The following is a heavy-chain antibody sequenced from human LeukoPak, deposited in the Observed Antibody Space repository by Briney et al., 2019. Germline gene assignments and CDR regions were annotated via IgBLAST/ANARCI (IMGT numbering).Heavy chain of an antibody. CDR2: IYPGDSDT. Sequence: GESLKISCKGSGYSFTTYWIGWVRQMPGKGLEWMGIIYPGDSDTRYSPSFQGQVTISADKSISTAYLQWSSLKASDTAMYYCARGEYYYDSSGYYYFNWFDPWGQGTLVTVSS. CDR3: ARGEYYYDSSGYYYFNWFDP. CDR1: GYSFTTYW. D-gene: IGHD3-22*01. V-gene: IGHV5-51*01. J-gene: IGHJ5*02.